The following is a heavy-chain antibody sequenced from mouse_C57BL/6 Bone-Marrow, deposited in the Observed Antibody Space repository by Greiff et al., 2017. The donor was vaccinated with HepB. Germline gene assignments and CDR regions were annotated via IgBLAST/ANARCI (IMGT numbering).Heavy chain of an antibody. Sequence: VQLQQSGAELVRPGASVKLSCTASGFNIKDDYMHWVKQRPEQGLEWIGWIDPENGDTEYATKFQGKATITADTSSNTAYLQLSSLTSEDSSVYYCTVNCDAGDYWGQGTTLTVSS. CDR3: TVNCDAGDY. V-gene: IGHV14-4*01. D-gene: IGHD4-1*02. CDR1: GFNIKDDY. J-gene: IGHJ2*01. CDR2: IDPENGDT.